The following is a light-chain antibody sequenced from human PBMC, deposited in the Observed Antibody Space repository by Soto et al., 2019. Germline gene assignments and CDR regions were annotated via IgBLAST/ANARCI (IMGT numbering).Light chain of an antibody. CDR1: QSIRNN. Sequence: EIVMTQSPPTLSVSPGGRAALSCRASQSIRNNLAWYQKKPGQAPRLLIYGASTRATGIPARFSGSGSGTEFTLTISSLQSEDFAVYYCQQYDNSPITFGQGTRLEIK. CDR3: QQYDNSPIT. V-gene: IGKV3D-15*02. CDR2: GAS. J-gene: IGKJ5*01.